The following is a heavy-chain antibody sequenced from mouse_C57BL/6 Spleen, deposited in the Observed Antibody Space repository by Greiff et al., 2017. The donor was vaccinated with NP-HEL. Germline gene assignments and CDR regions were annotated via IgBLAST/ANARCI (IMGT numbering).Heavy chain of an antibody. V-gene: IGHV1-82*01. CDR1: GYAFSSSW. Sequence: VQLQQSGPELVKPGASVKISCKASGYAFSSSWMNWVKQRPGKGLEWIGRIYPGDGDTNYNGKFKGKATLTADKSSSTAYMQLSSLTSEDSAVYFCARSLGAGYFDVWGTRTTVTVSS. CDR3: ARSLGAGYFDV. J-gene: IGHJ1*03. CDR2: IYPGDGDT. D-gene: IGHD4-1*01.